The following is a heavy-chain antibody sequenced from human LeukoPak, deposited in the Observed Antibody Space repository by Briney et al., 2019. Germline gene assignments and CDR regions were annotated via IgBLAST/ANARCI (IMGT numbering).Heavy chain of an antibody. CDR3: ARQAYDFWSGYYSRGKGRDSYYFDY. D-gene: IGHD3-3*01. V-gene: IGHV4-4*07. CDR2: IYTSGST. Sequence: SETLSLTCTVSGGSISSYYWSWIRQPAGKGLEWIGRIYTSGSTNYNPSLKSRVTISVDTSKNQFSLKLSSVTAADTAVYYCARQAYDFWSGYYSRGKGRDSYYFDYWGRGTLVTVSS. J-gene: IGHJ4*02. CDR1: GGSISSYY.